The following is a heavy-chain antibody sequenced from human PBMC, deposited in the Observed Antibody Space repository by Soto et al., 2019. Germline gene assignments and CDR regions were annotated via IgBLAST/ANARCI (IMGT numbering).Heavy chain of an antibody. CDR1: GGSISSSNW. CDR3: ARVKASGVNFDY. V-gene: IGHV4-4*02. J-gene: IGHJ4*02. D-gene: IGHD3-10*01. Sequence: SETLSLTCAVSGGSISSSNWWGWVRQPPGKGLEWIGEIYHSGNTNYNPSLKSRVTISVDKSKNQFSLKLSSVTAADTAVYYCARVKASGVNFDYWGQGTLVTVSS. CDR2: IYHSGNT.